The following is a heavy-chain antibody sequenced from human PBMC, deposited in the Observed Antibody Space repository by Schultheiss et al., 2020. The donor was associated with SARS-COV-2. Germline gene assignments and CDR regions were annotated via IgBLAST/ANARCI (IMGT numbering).Heavy chain of an antibody. CDR3: ARENHSNQYYYYYYYMDV. Sequence: GGSLRLSCAASGFIFNNYIMNWVRQAPGKGLEWVSYISSSGSTIYYADSVKGRFTISRDNAKNSLYLQMNSLRAEDTAVYYCARENHSNQYYYYYYYMDVWGKGTTVTVSS. CDR1: GFIFNNYI. D-gene: IGHD4-11*01. J-gene: IGHJ6*03. CDR2: ISSSGSTI. V-gene: IGHV3-48*04.